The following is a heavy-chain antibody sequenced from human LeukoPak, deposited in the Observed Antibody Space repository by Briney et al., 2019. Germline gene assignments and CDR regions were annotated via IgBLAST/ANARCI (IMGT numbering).Heavy chain of an antibody. D-gene: IGHD5-12*01. CDR3: ARSKNSGYDYGFDY. Sequence: ASVKVSCKASGYSFTAYYMHWVRQAPGQGLEWMGWINPNSGGTNYAQKVQGRVTMTRDTSISTAYMELSRLRSDGTAVYYCARSKNSGYDYGFDYWGQGTLVTVSS. V-gene: IGHV1-2*02. J-gene: IGHJ4*02. CDR1: GYSFTAYY. CDR2: INPNSGGT.